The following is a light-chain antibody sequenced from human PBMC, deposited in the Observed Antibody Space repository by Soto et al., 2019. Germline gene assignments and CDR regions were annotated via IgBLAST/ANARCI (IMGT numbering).Light chain of an antibody. J-gene: IGLJ3*02. CDR2: EVS. CDR1: SSDVGGYNY. V-gene: IGLV2-14*01. Sequence: QSALTQPASVSGSPGQSITISCIGTSSDVGGYNYVSWYQQHPGKAPKLMIYEVSNRPSGVSNRFSGSKSGNTASLTVFGLQAEDEADYYCSSYTSSSTWVFGGGTKLTVL. CDR3: SSYTSSSTWV.